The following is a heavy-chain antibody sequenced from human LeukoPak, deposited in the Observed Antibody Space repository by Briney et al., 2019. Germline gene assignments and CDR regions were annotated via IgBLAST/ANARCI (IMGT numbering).Heavy chain of an antibody. V-gene: IGHV3-7*01. Sequence: PGGSLRLSCAASGFTLSNHWMIWVRQAPGKGLECVANIKQDGTEKYYLDSVKGRFTISRDNAKNSLYLQVNSLRVEDTAVYYCAKGRVYYYGSGSAWAYYFDYWGQGTLVTVSS. D-gene: IGHD3-10*01. CDR2: IKQDGTEK. J-gene: IGHJ4*02. CDR3: AKGRVYYYGSGSAWAYYFDY. CDR1: GFTLSNHW.